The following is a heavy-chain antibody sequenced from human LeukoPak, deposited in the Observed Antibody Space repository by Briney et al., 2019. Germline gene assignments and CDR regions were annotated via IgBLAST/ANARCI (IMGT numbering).Heavy chain of an antibody. Sequence: SETLSLTCTVSGGSISSGDYYWSWIRQPPGKGLEWIGYIYYSGSTYYNPSLKSRVTISVDTSKNQFSLKLSSVTAADTAVYYCARGDYGDYDAYYFDYWGQGTLVTVSS. CDR2: IYYSGST. CDR1: GGSISSGDYY. CDR3: ARGDYGDYDAYYFDY. D-gene: IGHD4-17*01. V-gene: IGHV4-30-4*01. J-gene: IGHJ4*02.